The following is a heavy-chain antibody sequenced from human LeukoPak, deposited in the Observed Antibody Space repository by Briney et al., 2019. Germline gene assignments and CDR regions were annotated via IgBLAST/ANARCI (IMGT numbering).Heavy chain of an antibody. Sequence: GGSLRLSCAASGFIVRSNYMSWVRQAPGKGLEWVSVIYSDGKTYYADSVKGRFAISRDNSQNTLSLQMNSLRPEDTAVYYCAKDLRVGVSAAALGDYWGQGTLVTVSS. CDR1: GFIVRSNY. D-gene: IGHD2-2*01. CDR3: AKDLRVGVSAAALGDY. V-gene: IGHV3-53*05. CDR2: IYSDGKT. J-gene: IGHJ4*02.